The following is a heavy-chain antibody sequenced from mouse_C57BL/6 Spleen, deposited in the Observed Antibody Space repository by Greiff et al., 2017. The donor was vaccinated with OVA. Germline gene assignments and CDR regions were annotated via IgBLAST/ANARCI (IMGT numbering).Heavy chain of an antibody. CDR2: IHPNSGST. Sequence: QVQLQQPGAELVKPGASVKLSCKASGYTFTSYWMHWVKQRPGQGLEWIGMIHPNSGSTNYNEKFKSKATLTVDKSSSPAYMQLSSLTSEDSSVYFCARSYGSSYRGYYFDYWCQGTPLTVSS. V-gene: IGHV1-64*01. CDR3: ARSYGSSYRGYYFDY. J-gene: IGHJ2*01. D-gene: IGHD1-1*01. CDR1: GYTFTSYW.